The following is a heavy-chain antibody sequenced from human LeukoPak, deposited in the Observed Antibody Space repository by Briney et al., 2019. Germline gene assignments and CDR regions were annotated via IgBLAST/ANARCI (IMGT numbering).Heavy chain of an antibody. V-gene: IGHV4-59*01. D-gene: IGHD3-22*01. Sequence: SETLSLTCTVSGGSISSYYWSWIRQPPGKGLEWIGYIYYSGSTNYNPSLKSRVTISVDTSKNQFSLKLSSVTAAGTAVYYCARVVAGYDSSGYAYYYYYYYMDVWGKGTTVTVSS. CDR3: ARVVAGYDSSGYAYYYYYYYMDV. CDR2: IYYSGST. CDR1: GGSISSYY. J-gene: IGHJ6*03.